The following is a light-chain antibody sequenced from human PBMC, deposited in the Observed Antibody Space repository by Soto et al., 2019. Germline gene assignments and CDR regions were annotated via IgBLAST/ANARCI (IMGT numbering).Light chain of an antibody. CDR1: QSINW. J-gene: IGKJ1*01. Sequence: DIQLAQSPSTLSASVGDRITITCRATQSINWLAWYQQKPGKAPKLLIFEASRLESGVPSRFSGSGSGTEFTLTNSSLPPDDFGTYYCQHYDTYSPMWTFGQGTKVDVK. CDR3: QHYDTYSPMWT. CDR2: EAS. V-gene: IGKV1-5*03.